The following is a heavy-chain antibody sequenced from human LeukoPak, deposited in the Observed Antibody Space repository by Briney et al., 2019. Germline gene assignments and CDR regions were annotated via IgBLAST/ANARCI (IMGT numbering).Heavy chain of an antibody. CDR1: GYTFTGYY. CDR2: ISPNSGGT. Sequence: GASVKVSCKASGYTFTGYYMHWVRQAPGQGLEWMGWISPNSGGTNYAQKFQGRVTMTRDTSISTAYMELSRLRSDDTAVYYCARDRDYDFWSGYSTHYYMDVWGKGTTVTVSS. V-gene: IGHV1-2*02. J-gene: IGHJ6*03. D-gene: IGHD3-3*01. CDR3: ARDRDYDFWSGYSTHYYMDV.